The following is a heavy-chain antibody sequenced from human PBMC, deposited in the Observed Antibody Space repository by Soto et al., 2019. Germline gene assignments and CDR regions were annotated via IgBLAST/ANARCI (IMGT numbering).Heavy chain of an antibody. CDR3: ARAACRSPFDR. D-gene: IGHD6-6*01. J-gene: IGHJ4*02. CDR2: ISHSGNT. CDR1: SGVSSGIW. V-gene: IGHV4-4*02. Sequence: QVQLQESGPGLVEPSGTLSLTCTASSGVSSGIWWNWVRKPPGKGREWIGEISHSGNTNYNPSLKSRVTMSVEESKNQVSLTLSSVTAADTAIYYGARAACRSPFDRWGRGTLVSVCS.